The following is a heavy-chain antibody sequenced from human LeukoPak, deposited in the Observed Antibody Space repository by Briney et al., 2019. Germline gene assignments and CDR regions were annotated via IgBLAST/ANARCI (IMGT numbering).Heavy chain of an antibody. CDR3: AREGYSGYIDY. D-gene: IGHD5-12*01. Sequence: GGSLRLSCAASGFTFSNYWMSWVRQAPGKGLEWVANMKGDGSEKHYVDPMKGRFTISRDNAKNSLYLQMNSLTAEDTAVYYCAREGYSGYIDYWGQGTLVTVSS. V-gene: IGHV3-7*01. CDR2: MKGDGSEK. J-gene: IGHJ4*02. CDR1: GFTFSNYW.